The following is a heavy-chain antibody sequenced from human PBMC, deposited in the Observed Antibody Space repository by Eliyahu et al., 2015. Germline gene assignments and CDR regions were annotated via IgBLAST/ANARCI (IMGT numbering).Heavy chain of an antibody. CDR2: ISSRSSTI. CDR1: GFTFSSYS. V-gene: IGHV3-48*01. D-gene: IGHD6-19*01. CDR3: ARGHGSGWYAPFDY. Sequence: EVQLVESGGGLVQPGGSLRLSCAASGFTFSSYSMNWVRQAPGKGLEWVSYISSRSSTIYYADSVKGRFTISRDNAKNSLYLQMNSLRAEDTAVYYCARGHGSGWYAPFDYWGQGTLVTVSS. J-gene: IGHJ4*02.